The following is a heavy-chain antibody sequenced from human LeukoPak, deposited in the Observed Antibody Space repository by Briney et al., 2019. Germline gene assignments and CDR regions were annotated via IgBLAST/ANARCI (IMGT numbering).Heavy chain of an antibody. CDR1: GGSIISSSYY. CDR2: IYYSGST. J-gene: IGHJ4*02. V-gene: IGHV4-39*01. Sequence: SETLSLTCTVSGGSIISSSYYWGWIRQPPGKGLEWIGSIYYSGSTYYNPSLKSRVTISVDTSKNQFSLKLSSVTAADTAVYYCARNILYYFDYWGQGTLVTVSS. D-gene: IGHD2/OR15-2a*01. CDR3: ARNILYYFDY.